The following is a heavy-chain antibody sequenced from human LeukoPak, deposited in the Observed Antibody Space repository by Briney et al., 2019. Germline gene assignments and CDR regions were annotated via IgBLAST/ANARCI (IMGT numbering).Heavy chain of an antibody. CDR1: GFTFSGSV. CDR2: IRSKTNNYAT. D-gene: IGHD3-3*01. J-gene: IGHJ4*02. Sequence: GSLRLSCAASGFTFSGSVLHWVRQASGKGLEWIGRIRSKTNNYATVYTASVKGRFNNSRDDSKNTAYLQMSSLKTEDTAVYYCTRDFWGGYYMGWGQGTLVTVSS. V-gene: IGHV3-73*01. CDR3: TRDFWGGYYMG.